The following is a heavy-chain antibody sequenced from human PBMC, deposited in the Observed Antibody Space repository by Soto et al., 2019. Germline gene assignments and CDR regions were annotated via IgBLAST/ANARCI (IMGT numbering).Heavy chain of an antibody. CDR2: INPSGGST. V-gene: IGHV1-46*01. J-gene: IGHJ6*02. Sequence: EASVKVSCKASGYTFTSYYMHWVRQAPGQGLEWMGIINPSGGSTSYAQKFQGRVTMTRDTSTSTVYMELSSLRSEDTAVYYCARERIAAAGPYYYYYGMDVWGQGTTVTVSS. CDR1: GYTFTSYY. D-gene: IGHD6-13*01. CDR3: ARERIAAAGPYYYYYGMDV.